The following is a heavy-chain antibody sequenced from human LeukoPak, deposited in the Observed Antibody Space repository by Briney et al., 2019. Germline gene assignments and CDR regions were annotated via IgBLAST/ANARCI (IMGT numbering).Heavy chain of an antibody. CDR1: GFTFSSYS. J-gene: IGHJ6*02. Sequence: GGSLRLSCAASGFTFSSYSLNWVRQAPGKGLEWVSIIGDTGAVTHYADPVKGRFTISRDNSKNTLYLQMNSLRAEDTAVYYCAKHVAFGVDTMDVWGQGTTVTVSS. CDR3: AKHVAFGVDTMDV. D-gene: IGHD2-21*02. CDR2: IGDTGAVT. V-gene: IGHV3-23*01.